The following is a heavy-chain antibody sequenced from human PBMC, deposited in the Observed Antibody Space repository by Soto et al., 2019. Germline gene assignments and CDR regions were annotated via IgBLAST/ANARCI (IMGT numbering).Heavy chain of an antibody. CDR1: NGSISTNGHY. D-gene: IGHD6-19*01. Sequence: QVQLQESGPELVKSSQTLSLTCTVSNGSISTNGHYWTWIRQRPGKGLEWIAYIYYTGNSYSNPSLKSRLTISIDTSKNQFSLTLRSVTAADTAVYYCAREQWGFDSWGQGTLVTVSS. CDR3: AREQWGFDS. V-gene: IGHV4-31*03. J-gene: IGHJ4*02. CDR2: IYYTGNS.